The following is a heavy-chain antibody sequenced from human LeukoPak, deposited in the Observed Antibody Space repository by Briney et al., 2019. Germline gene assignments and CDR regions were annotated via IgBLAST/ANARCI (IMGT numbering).Heavy chain of an antibody. D-gene: IGHD3-9*01. CDR1: GYSISTGYY. Sequence: PSETLSLTCTVSGYSISTGYYWDWIRQPPGKGLEWIGTFYHGGSTYYNPSLKSRVTISVDTSKNQFSLNLASVTAADTAVYYCARGLPYYDILTGYYPLPYYFDYWGQGTLVTVSS. CDR3: ARGLPYYDILTGYYPLPYYFDY. CDR2: FYHGGST. V-gene: IGHV4-38-2*02. J-gene: IGHJ4*02.